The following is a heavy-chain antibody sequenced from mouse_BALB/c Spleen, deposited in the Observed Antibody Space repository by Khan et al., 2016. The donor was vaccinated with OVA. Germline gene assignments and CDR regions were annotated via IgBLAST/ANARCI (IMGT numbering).Heavy chain of an antibody. CDR2: ISYSGST. CDR1: GYSITSNYA. D-gene: IGHD1-1*01. CDR3: TRGNYYGYAMGY. J-gene: IGHJ4*01. V-gene: IGHV3-2*02. Sequence: EVKLLESGPGLVKPSQSLSLTCTVTGYSITSNYAWNWIRQFPGNKLEWMGYISYSGSTNFNPSLKSRISITRDPSKNQFFRQLNSVTTENTATYYCTRGNYYGYAMGYWGHGTSITVSS.